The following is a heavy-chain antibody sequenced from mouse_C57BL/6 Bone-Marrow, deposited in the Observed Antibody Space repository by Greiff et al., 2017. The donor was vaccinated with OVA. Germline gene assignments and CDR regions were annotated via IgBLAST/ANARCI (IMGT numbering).Heavy chain of an antibody. J-gene: IGHJ2*01. CDR3: ARSNWAYFDY. D-gene: IGHD4-1*01. CDR1: GYTFTDYY. CDR2: INPYNGGT. Sequence: VHVKQSGPVLVKPGASVKMSCKASGYTFTDYYMNWVKQSHGKSLEWIGVINPYNGGTSYNQKFKGKATLTVDKSSSTAYMELNSLTSEDSAVYYCARSNWAYFDYWGQGTTLTVSS. V-gene: IGHV1-19*01.